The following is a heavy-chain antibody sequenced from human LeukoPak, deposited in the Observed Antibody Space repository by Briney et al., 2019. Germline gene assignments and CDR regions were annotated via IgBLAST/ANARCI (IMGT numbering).Heavy chain of an antibody. CDR2: IYYSGST. D-gene: IGHD6-13*01. CDR1: GGSISSSSYY. V-gene: IGHV4-39*01. J-gene: IGHJ4*02. Sequence: SETLSLTCTVSGGSISSSSYYWGWIRQPPGKGLEWIGSIYYSGSTYYNPSLKSRVTISVDTSKNQFSLQLNSVTPDDTAVYYCARNLRGRYRSWWHFDHWGQGTLVTVSS. CDR3: ARNLRGRYRSWWHFDH.